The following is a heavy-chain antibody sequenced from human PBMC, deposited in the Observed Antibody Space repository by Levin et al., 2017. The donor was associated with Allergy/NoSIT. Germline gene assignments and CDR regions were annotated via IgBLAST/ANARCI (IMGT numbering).Heavy chain of an antibody. Sequence: ASVKVSCKASGYTFTGYYMHWVRQAPGQGLEWMGWINPNSGGTNYAQKFQGRVTMTRDTSISTAYMELSRLRSDDTAVYYCARRYSSGWYVGGLDYWGQGTLVTVSS. D-gene: IGHD6-19*01. CDR3: ARRYSSGWYVGGLDY. J-gene: IGHJ4*02. CDR2: INPNSGGT. V-gene: IGHV1-2*02. CDR1: GYTFTGYY.